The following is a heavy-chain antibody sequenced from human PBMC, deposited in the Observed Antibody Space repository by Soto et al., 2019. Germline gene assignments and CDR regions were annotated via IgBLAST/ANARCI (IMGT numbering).Heavy chain of an antibody. CDR2: IYHSGST. D-gene: IGHD3-3*01. V-gene: IGHV4-30-2*01. CDR3: SRVPGDFWSGYYSWFDP. J-gene: IGHJ5*02. Sequence: QLQLQESGSGLVKPSQTLSLTCAVSGGSISSGGYSWSGIRQPPGKGLEWIGYIYHSGSTYYNPSLKRRVTITVDRSKNQSSLKLSSVTAADTAVDYCSRVPGDFWSGYYSWFDPGGQGTLVTVSS. CDR1: GGSISSGGYS.